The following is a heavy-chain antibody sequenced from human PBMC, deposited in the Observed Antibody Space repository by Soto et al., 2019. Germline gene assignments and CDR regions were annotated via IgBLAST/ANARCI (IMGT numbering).Heavy chain of an antibody. Sequence: QITLKESGPTLVKPTQTLTLTCTFSGFSLSTSGVGVGWISQPPGKALEWLALIYWNDDKRYSPSLKSRLTLTNDTSKNQVVLTMTNIDPVDTATYYCAHSYDRYCSGGSCYSDAFDIWGQGTMVTVSS. D-gene: IGHD2-15*01. CDR2: IYWNDDK. V-gene: IGHV2-5*01. J-gene: IGHJ3*02. CDR3: AHSYDRYCSGGSCYSDAFDI. CDR1: GFSLSTSGVG.